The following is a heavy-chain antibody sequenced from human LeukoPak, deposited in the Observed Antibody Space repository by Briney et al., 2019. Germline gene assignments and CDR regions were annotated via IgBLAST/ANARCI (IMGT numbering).Heavy chain of an antibody. CDR1: GGTFSSYS. CDR2: IVPIFGTA. CDR3: ARGRGEYSYGYGLDYYYYMDV. D-gene: IGHD5-18*01. Sequence: SVPVSCKASGGTFSSYSISWVRQAPGQGLEWMGGIVPIFGTANYAQKFQGRVTITADKSTSTAYMELSSLRSEDTAVYYGARGRGEYSYGYGLDYYYYMDVWGKGTTVTVSS. J-gene: IGHJ6*03. V-gene: IGHV1-69*06.